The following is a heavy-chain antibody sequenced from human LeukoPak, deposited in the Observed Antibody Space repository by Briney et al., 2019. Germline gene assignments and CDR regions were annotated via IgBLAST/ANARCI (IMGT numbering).Heavy chain of an antibody. Sequence: SVKVSCKASGGTSSTYTITWVRQAPGQGLEWMGGIIPIFRTPNYAQKFQGRVTITTDESTSTAYMELSSLKSEDKDIYYCARVNRYYFYLDVWGKGTTVTVSS. J-gene: IGHJ6*03. CDR1: GGTSSTYT. CDR2: IIPIFRTP. V-gene: IGHV1-69*05. CDR3: ARVNRYYFYLDV. D-gene: IGHD1-14*01.